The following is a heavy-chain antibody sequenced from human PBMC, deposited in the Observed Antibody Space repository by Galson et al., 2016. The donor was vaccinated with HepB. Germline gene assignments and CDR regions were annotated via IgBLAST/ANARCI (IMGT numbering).Heavy chain of an antibody. V-gene: IGHV3-72*01. CDR2: TRKKTNGYTT. CDR3: GRVDDGASYLIDF. D-gene: IGHD4/OR15-4a*01. J-gene: IGHJ4*02. Sequence: SLRLSCAASGFTFSDHYMDWVRQAPGKGLEWVGRTRKKTNGYTTEYAASVKGRFTISRDDSKNSLYLQMNSLKTEDTAMYVWGRVDDGASYLIDFWGQGTLVTVSS. CDR1: GFTFSDHY.